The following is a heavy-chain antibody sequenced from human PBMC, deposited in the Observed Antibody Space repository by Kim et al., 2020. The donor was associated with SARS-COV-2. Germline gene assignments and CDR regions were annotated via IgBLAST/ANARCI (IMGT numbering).Heavy chain of an antibody. Sequence: SETLSLTCTVSGGSISSYYWSWIRQPPGKGLEWIGYIYYSGSTNYNPSLKSRVTISVDTSKNQFSLKLSSVTAADTAVYYCARNPSITMVRGVMYPANWYFDLWGRGTLVTVSS. D-gene: IGHD3-10*01. V-gene: IGHV4-59*01. CDR1: GGSISSYY. CDR3: ARNPSITMVRGVMYPANWYFDL. CDR2: IYYSGST. J-gene: IGHJ2*01.